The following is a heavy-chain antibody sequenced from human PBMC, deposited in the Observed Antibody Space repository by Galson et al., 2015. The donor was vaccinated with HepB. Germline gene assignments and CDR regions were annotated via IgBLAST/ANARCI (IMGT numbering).Heavy chain of an antibody. CDR1: GFTFSSRA. J-gene: IGHJ4*02. CDR2: IRYDGGDK. CDR3: AKTGSGWYTDY. D-gene: IGHD6-19*01. V-gene: IGHV3-30*02. Sequence: SLRLSCAASGFTFSSRAMHWVRQAPGKGLEWVALIRYDGGDKCYGDSVKGRFTISRDNSKNTLYLQMNSLRAEDTAVYYCAKTGSGWYTDYWGQGTLVTVSS.